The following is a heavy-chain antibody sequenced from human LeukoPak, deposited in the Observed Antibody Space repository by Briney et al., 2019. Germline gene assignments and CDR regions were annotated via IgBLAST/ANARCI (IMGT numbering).Heavy chain of an antibody. D-gene: IGHD6-13*01. J-gene: IGHJ4*02. Sequence: GGSLRLSCAASGFTFSSYAMHWVRQAPGKGLEWVAVISYDGSNKYYADSVKGRFTISRDNSKNTLYLQMNSLRAEDTAVYYCAKGVSEQLPRDYFDYWGQGTLVTVSS. CDR2: ISYDGSNK. V-gene: IGHV3-30*04. CDR3: AKGVSEQLPRDYFDY. CDR1: GFTFSSYA.